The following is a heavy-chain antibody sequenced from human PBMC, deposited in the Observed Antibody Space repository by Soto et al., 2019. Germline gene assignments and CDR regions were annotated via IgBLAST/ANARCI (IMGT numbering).Heavy chain of an antibody. J-gene: IGHJ5*02. Sequence: EVQLVESGGGLVKPGGSLRLSCAASGFTFSSYSMNWVRQAPGKGLEWVSSISSSSSYIYYADSVKGRFTISRDNAKNSLYLQMNGLSAEDRAVYYCARDPLAARLLGCSDPGGKGTLVPFPS. V-gene: IGHV3-21*01. D-gene: IGHD6-6*01. CDR2: ISSSSSYI. CDR3: ARDPLAARLLGCSDP. CDR1: GFTFSSYS.